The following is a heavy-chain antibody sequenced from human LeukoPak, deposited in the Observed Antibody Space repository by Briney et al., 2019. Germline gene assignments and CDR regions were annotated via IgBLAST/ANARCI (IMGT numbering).Heavy chain of an antibody. J-gene: IGHJ6*02. CDR3: AKSMVSLYGMDV. Sequence: GXXXVVFIRYDGSNKYYADSVKGRFTIPRDNSKNTLYLQMNSLRAEDTAVYYCAKSMVSLYGMDVWGQGTTVTVSS. D-gene: IGHD5-18*01. CDR2: IRYDGSNK. V-gene: IGHV3-30*02.